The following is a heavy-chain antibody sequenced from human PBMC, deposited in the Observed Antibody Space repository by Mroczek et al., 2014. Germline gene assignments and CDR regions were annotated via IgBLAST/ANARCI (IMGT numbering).Heavy chain of an antibody. D-gene: IGHD1-26*01. CDR1: GGSISSSSYY. Sequence: QVQLQQWGPGLVKPSETLSLTCTVSGGSISSSSYYWGWIRQPPGKGLEWIGSIYYSGSTYYNPSLKSRVTISVDTSKNQFSLKLSSVTAADTAVYYCARHGPRVGATRAYNWFDPWGQGTLVTVSS. CDR3: ARHGPRVGATRAYNWFDP. J-gene: IGHJ5*02. V-gene: IGHV4-39*01. CDR2: IYYSGST.